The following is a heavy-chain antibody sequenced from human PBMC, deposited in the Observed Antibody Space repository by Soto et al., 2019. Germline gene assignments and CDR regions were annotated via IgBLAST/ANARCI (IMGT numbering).Heavy chain of an antibody. D-gene: IGHD5-18*01. CDR3: ATGYSYGRYDY. Sequence: QVQLQQWGAGLLKPSATLSLTCAVYGGSFSGYYWSWIRQPPGKGLEWIGEINHSGSTNYHPSLKSRVTISVDTSKNQFSLKLSSVTAADTAVYYCATGYSYGRYDYWGQGTLVTVSS. V-gene: IGHV4-34*01. J-gene: IGHJ4*02. CDR1: GGSFSGYY. CDR2: INHSGST.